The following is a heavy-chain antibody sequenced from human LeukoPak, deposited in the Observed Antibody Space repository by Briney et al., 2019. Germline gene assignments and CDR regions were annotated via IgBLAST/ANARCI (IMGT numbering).Heavy chain of an antibody. CDR3: ARGYSSGWYDFDY. J-gene: IGHJ4*02. Sequence: PSETLSLTCTVSGGSISSSSYYWGWIRQPPGKGLEWIGSIYYSGSTYYNPSLKSRVTISVDTSKNQFSLKLSSVTAADTAVYYCARGYSSGWYDFDYWGQGTLVTVSS. CDR1: GGSISSSSYY. CDR2: IYYSGST. V-gene: IGHV4-39*07. D-gene: IGHD6-19*01.